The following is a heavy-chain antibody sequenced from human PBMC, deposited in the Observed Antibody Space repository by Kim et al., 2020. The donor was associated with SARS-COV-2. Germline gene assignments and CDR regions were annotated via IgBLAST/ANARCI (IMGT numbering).Heavy chain of an antibody. V-gene: IGHV3-11*06. Sequence: SVRGLFTISRDNAKNSLYLQMNSLRAEDTAVYYCARSSTVTGSGNGWFDPWGQGTLVTVSS. J-gene: IGHJ5*02. CDR3: ARSSTVTGSGNGWFDP. D-gene: IGHD6-19*01.